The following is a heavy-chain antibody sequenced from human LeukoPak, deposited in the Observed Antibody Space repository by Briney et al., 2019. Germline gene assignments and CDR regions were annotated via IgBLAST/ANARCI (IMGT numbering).Heavy chain of an antibody. D-gene: IGHD1-26*01. V-gene: IGHV3-7*01. J-gene: IGHJ4*02. CDR3: AKVGTWELQRVFEN. Sequence: PGGSLRLSCAAAGFTFSDYWMTWVRRVAGKGLEWVANVGRDGSEKNYVDSVEGRFTISRDNAKKSLDLEMNSLRVEDTALYYCAKVGTWELQRVFENWGQGTLVTVPS. CDR2: VGRDGSEK. CDR1: GFTFSDYW.